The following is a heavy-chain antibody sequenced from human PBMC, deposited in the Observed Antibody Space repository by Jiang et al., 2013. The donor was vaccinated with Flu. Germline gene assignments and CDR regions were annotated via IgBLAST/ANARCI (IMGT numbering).Heavy chain of an antibody. D-gene: IGHD3-9*01. J-gene: IGHJ4*02. CDR2: IYYSGST. CDR1: GGSISSSSYY. Sequence: GLVKPSETLSLTCTVSGGSISSSSYYWGWIRQPPGKGLEWIGSIYYSGSTYYNPSLKSRITMSIDHSRNQFSLELTSVTAADAAVYYCARENDILTGLDYWGQGTLVTVSS. CDR3: ARENDILTGLDY. V-gene: IGHV4-39*07.